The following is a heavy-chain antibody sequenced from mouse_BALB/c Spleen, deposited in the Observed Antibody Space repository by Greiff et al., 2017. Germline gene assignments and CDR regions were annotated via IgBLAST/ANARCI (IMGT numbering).Heavy chain of an antibody. Sequence: QVQLKQSGAELVRPGVSVKISCKGSGYTFTDYAMHWVKQSHAKSLEWIGVISTYYGDASYNQKFKGKATMTVDKSSSTAYMELARLTSEDDAIYYSARDGYDEVWFAYWGQGTLVTVSA. CDR3: ARDGYDEVWFAY. CDR2: ISTYYGDA. V-gene: IGHV1S137*01. D-gene: IGHD2-2*01. CDR1: GYTFTDYA. J-gene: IGHJ3*01.